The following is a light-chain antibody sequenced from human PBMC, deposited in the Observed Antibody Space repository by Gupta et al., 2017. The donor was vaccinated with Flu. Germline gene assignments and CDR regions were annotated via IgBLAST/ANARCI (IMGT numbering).Light chain of an antibody. V-gene: IGKV3-20*01. J-gene: IGKJ2*01. CDR2: DAS. Sequence: VLTQSPDTLSLFPGERATLSCRASQSVSSRYFAWYQQKPGQAPRLLMYDASTRATGIPDRFSGSEYGPDFTLTISRREPEDFAVYYCQRDGSSNAYIFGQGTKLEIK. CDR3: QRDGSSNAYI. CDR1: QSVSSRY.